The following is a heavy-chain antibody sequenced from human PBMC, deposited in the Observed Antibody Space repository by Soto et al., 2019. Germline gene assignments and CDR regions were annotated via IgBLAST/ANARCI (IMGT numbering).Heavy chain of an antibody. V-gene: IGHV4-30-2*01. D-gene: IGHD6-13*01. J-gene: IGHJ6*02. CDR2: IYHSGST. Sequence: SETLSLTCTVSGGSISSGGYSWSCLLQRPGKGLEWIGYIYHSGSTYYNPSLKSRVTISVDKSKNQLSLKLSSVTAADTAVYYCARQVRWAAASLYGMDVWGQGTTVTVSS. CDR3: ARQVRWAAASLYGMDV. CDR1: GGSISSGGYS.